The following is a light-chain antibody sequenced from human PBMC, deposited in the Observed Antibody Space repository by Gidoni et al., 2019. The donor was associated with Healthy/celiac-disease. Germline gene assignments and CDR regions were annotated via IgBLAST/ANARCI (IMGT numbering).Light chain of an antibody. CDR2: EDN. CDR1: SGSIASNY. V-gene: IGLV6-57*02. J-gene: IGLJ3*02. CDR3: QSYDSSNQGV. Sequence: NFMLTQPHSVSESPGKTVTISCTGSSGSIASNYVQWYQQRPGSAPTTVIFEDNQRPSGVPARFSGSIDSSSNSASLTISGLKTADEADYYCQSYDSSNQGVFGGGTKLTVL.